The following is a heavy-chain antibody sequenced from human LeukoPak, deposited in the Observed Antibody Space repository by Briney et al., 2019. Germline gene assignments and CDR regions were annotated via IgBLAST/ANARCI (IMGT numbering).Heavy chain of an antibody. V-gene: IGHV3-48*01. J-gene: IGHJ1*01. CDR3: ARAGDYGSIRYFQH. CDR1: GFTFSSYS. D-gene: IGHD4-17*01. CDR2: ISSSSSTI. Sequence: PGGSLRLSCAASGFTFSSYSMNWVRQAPGKGLEWVSYISSSSSTIYYADSAKGRFTISRDNAKNSLYLQMNSLRAEDTAVYYCARAGDYGSIRYFQHWGQGTLVTVSS.